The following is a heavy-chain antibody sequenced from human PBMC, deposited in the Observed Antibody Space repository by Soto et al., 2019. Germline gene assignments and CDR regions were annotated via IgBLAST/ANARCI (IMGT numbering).Heavy chain of an antibody. CDR2: ISSSSSYI. CDR1: GFIFSTFS. CDR3: ARSAGGSGYLFALEI. J-gene: IGHJ3*02. V-gene: IGHV3-21*02. Sequence: EVQLAESGGGLVKRGGSLRLSCAASGFIFSTFSMNWVRQAPGKGLEWVSSISSSSSYIYYADSVKRRFTIARDNRKNSLYLQVNSLRAEDTDVYFCARSAGGSGYLFALEIWGQGTMVTVSS. D-gene: IGHD5-12*01.